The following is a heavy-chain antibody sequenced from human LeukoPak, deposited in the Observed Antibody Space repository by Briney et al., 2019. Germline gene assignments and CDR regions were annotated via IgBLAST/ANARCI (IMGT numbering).Heavy chain of an antibody. V-gene: IGHV4-38-2*02. CDR2: IYHSGST. D-gene: IGHD5-12*01. Sequence: SETLSLTCTVSGYSISSGYYWGWIRQPPGKGLEWIGSIYHSGSTYYNPSLKSRVTISVDTSKNQFSLKLSSVTAADTAVYYCARGSNSGYVTWGQGTLVTVSS. CDR1: GYSISSGYY. J-gene: IGHJ4*02. CDR3: ARGSNSGYVT.